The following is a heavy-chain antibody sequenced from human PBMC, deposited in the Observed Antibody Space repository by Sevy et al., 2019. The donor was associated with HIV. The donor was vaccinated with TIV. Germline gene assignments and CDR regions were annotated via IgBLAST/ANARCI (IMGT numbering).Heavy chain of an antibody. CDR3: AREYYDSLTGYGNDAFDI. CDR2: ISYDGSNK. Sequence: GGSLRLSCAASGFTFSSYAMHWVRQAPGKGLEWVAVISYDGSNKYYADSVKGRFTISRDNSKNTLYLQMNSLRAEDMAVYDWAREYYDSLTGYGNDAFDIWGQGTMVTVSS. V-gene: IGHV3-30-3*01. J-gene: IGHJ3*02. D-gene: IGHD3-9*01. CDR1: GFTFSSYA.